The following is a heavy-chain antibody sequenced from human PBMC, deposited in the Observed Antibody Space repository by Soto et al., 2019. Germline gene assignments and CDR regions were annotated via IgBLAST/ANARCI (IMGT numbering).Heavy chain of an antibody. CDR3: AKDRYGDYGGKWFGP. CDR2: ITGSGGST. D-gene: IGHD4-17*01. V-gene: IGHV3-23*01. Sequence: GGSLRLSCAASGFTFSTYAMIWVRQAPGKGLEWVSVITGSGGSTYYADSVKGRFTISRDTSKNTLFLQMNSLRAEDTAVYYCAKDRYGDYGGKWFGPWGQGTLVTVSS. J-gene: IGHJ5*02. CDR1: GFTFSTYA.